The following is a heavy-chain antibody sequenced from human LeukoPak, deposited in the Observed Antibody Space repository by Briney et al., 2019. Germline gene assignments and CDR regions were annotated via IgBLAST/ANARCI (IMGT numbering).Heavy chain of an antibody. CDR3: ARAVDIVATILDY. Sequence: GGSLRLSCAASGFTFSDYYMSWIRQAPGKGLEWVSYISSSGSTIYYADSVKGRFTISRDNAKNSLYLQMNSLRAEDTAVYYCARAVDIVATILDYWGQGTLVTVSS. J-gene: IGHJ4*02. CDR2: ISSSGSTI. V-gene: IGHV3-11*01. CDR1: GFTFSDYY. D-gene: IGHD5-12*01.